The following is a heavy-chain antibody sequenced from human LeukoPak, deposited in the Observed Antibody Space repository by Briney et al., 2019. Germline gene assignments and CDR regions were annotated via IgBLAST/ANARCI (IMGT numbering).Heavy chain of an antibody. D-gene: IGHD6-19*01. V-gene: IGHV1-2*02. Sequence: ASVKVSCKASGYTFTGYYMHWVRQAPGQGLEWMGWINPNSGVTHYPQKFQGRVTMTRDASIRTAYMEVSSLRSDDTAVYYCARGQQWLEAFDYWGLGTLVTVSS. CDR3: ARGQQWLEAFDY. CDR2: INPNSGVT. J-gene: IGHJ4*02. CDR1: GYTFTGYY.